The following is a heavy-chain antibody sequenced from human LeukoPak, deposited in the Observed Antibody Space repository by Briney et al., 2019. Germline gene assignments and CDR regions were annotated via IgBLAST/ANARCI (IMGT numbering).Heavy chain of an antibody. D-gene: IGHD3-10*01. CDR1: GYSISSGYY. CDR3: ARGQRDRRISVVRGVNDAFDI. J-gene: IGHJ3*02. CDR2: IYHSGST. Sequence: PSETLSLTCTVSGYSISSGYYWGWIRQPPGKGLEWIGTIYHSGSTYYSPSLKSRVTISVDTSKNQFSLKLSSVTAADTAVYYCARGQRDRRISVVRGVNDAFDIWGQGTMVTVSS. V-gene: IGHV4-38-2*02.